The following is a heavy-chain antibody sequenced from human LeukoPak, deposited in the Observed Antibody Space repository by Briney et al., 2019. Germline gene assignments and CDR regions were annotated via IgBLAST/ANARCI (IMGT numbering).Heavy chain of an antibody. V-gene: IGHV1-46*01. J-gene: IGHJ5*02. CDR2: INPSGGST. CDR1: GYTFTSYY. Sequence: ASVKVSCKASGYTFTSYYMHWVRQAPGQGLEWMGIINPSGGSTSYAQKFQGRVTMTRDTSTSTLYMELSSLRSEDTAVYYCARDAILRYSVTHNWFDPWGQGTLVTVSS. D-gene: IGHD3-9*01. CDR3: ARDAILRYSVTHNWFDP.